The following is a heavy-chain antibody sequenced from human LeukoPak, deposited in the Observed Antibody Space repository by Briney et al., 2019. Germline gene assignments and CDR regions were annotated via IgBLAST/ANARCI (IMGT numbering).Heavy chain of an antibody. J-gene: IGHJ3*02. D-gene: IGHD4-23*01. CDR2: IYYSGST. V-gene: IGHV4-59*01. CDR3: AREGLRWGSGAFDI. CDR1: GGSISSYY. Sequence: SETLSLTCTVSGGSISSYYWSWIRRPPGKGLEWIGYIYYSGSTNYNPSLKSRVTISVDTSKNQFSLKLSSVTAADTAVYYCAREGLRWGSGAFDIWGQGTMVTVSP.